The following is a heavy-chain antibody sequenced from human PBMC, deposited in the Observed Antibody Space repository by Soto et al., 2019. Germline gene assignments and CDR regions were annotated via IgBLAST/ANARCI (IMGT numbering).Heavy chain of an antibody. D-gene: IGHD4-17*01. CDR1: GGSISSGGYY. CDR3: ARDRRGYGADYIYYYYGMDV. Sequence: PSETLSLTCTVSGGSISSGGYYWSWIRQHTGKGLEWIGYIYYSGSTYYNPSPKSRVTISVDTSKNQFSLKLSSVTAADTAVYYCARDRRGYGADYIYYYYGMDVLGQGTTVTVSS. V-gene: IGHV4-31*03. J-gene: IGHJ6*02. CDR2: IYYSGST.